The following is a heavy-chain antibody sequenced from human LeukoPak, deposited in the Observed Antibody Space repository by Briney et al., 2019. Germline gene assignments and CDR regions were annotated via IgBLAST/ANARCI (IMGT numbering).Heavy chain of an antibody. CDR2: IRYDGSNK. CDR3: ARGHTAVTRHFDF. CDR1: GFTFSTYG. D-gene: IGHD4-17*01. Sequence: GGSLRLSCAASGFTFSTYGMHWVRQAPGKGLEWVAFIRYDGSNKYYADSVKGRFTISRDDAKNLLYLDMNSLRAEDTAVYYCARGHTAVTRHFDFWGQGTLVTVSS. J-gene: IGHJ4*02. V-gene: IGHV3-30*02.